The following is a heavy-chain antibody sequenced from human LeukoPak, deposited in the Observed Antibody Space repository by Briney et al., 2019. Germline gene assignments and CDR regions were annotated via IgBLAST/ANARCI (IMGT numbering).Heavy chain of an antibody. J-gene: IGHJ4*02. CDR3: AKDGAGSQSYCSSTSCYVDY. Sequence: GGSLRLSCAASGFTFSRYAMSWGRQAPGKGLELVSAISGRGGSTYYADSVKGRFTISRDNSKNPLYLQMNSLRADDTAVYYCAKDGAGSQSYCSSTSCYVDYWGQGTLVTVSS. V-gene: IGHV3-23*01. D-gene: IGHD2-2*01. CDR2: ISGRGGST. CDR1: GFTFSRYA.